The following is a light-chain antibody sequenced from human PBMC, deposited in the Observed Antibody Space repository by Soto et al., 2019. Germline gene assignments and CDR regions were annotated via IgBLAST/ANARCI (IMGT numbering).Light chain of an antibody. CDR2: AAS. CDR3: LKNYGLPPT. V-gene: IGKV1-17*01. Sequence: DIQMTQSPSSLSASVGDRVTITCRASRDITSDLSWYQQKPGKAPRRLISAASTLQDGVPSRFSGSGSGADFTLTVSSLKPEDFATYSCLKNYGLPPTFGQGNKVEMK. CDR1: RDITSD. J-gene: IGKJ2*01.